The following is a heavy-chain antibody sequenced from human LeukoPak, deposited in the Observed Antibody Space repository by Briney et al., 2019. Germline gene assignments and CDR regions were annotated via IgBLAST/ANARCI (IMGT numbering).Heavy chain of an antibody. CDR2: IIPIFGTA. D-gene: IGHD6-6*01. J-gene: IGHJ6*02. V-gene: IGHV1-69*13. CDR1: GGTFSSYA. CDR3: ASYSSSSHYYYGMDV. Sequence: RASVKVSCKASGGTFSSYAISWVRQAPGQGLEWMGGIIPIFGTANYAQKFQGRVTITADESTSTAYMELSSLRSEDTAVYYCASYSSSSHYYYGMDVWGQGTTVTVSS.